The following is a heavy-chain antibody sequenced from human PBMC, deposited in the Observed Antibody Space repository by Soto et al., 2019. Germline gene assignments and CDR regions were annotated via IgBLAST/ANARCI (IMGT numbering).Heavy chain of an antibody. CDR2: IIASFGTA. D-gene: IGHD6-19*01. J-gene: IGHJ4*02. CDR1: GYTFTSYA. V-gene: IGHV1-3*01. CDR3: AREARHSSGWFDY. Sequence: GASVKVSCKASGYTFTSYAMHWVRQAPGQRLEWMGWIIASFGTAKYAQKFQGRVTITTDESTSTAYMELSSLRSEDTAVYYCAREARHSSGWFDYWGQGTLVTVSS.